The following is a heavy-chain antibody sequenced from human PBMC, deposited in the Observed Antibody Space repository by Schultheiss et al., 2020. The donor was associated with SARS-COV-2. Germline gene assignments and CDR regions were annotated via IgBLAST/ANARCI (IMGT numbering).Heavy chain of an antibody. D-gene: IGHD6-19*01. CDR3: ARDSGGWYWFDP. V-gene: IGHV1-2*02. Sequence: GESLKISCKASGYTFTSYGISWVRQAPGQGLEWMGWINPNSGGTNYAQKFQGRVTMTRDTSASTVYLELNSLRSEDTAIYYCARDSGGWYWFDPWGQGTLVTVSS. J-gene: IGHJ5*02. CDR2: INPNSGGT. CDR1: GYTFTSYG.